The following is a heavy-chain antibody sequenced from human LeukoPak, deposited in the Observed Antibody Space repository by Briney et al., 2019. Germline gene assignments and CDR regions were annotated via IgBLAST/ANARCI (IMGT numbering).Heavy chain of an antibody. CDR2: ISWNSARI. D-gene: IGHD3-10*01. CDR1: GFTFDDYG. V-gene: IGHV3-9*01. J-gene: IGHJ4*02. Sequence: PGGSLRLSCAASGFTFDDYGMHWVRQAPGKGLEWVSGISWNSARIGYADSVKGRITISRDNAKNSLYLQMNSLRAEDTAVYYCARLSDYGSGSGELSDFDYWGQGTLVTVSS. CDR3: ARLSDYGSGSGELSDFDY.